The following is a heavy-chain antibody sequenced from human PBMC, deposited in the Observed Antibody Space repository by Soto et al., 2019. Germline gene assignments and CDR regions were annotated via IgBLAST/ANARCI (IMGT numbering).Heavy chain of an antibody. CDR2: INHSGST. CDR1: GGSFSGYY. CDR3: ATSYGNAWYTY. J-gene: IGHJ4*02. Sequence: PSETLSLTCAVYGGSFSGYYWSWIRQPPGKGLEWIGEINHSGSTNYNPSLKSRVTISVDTSKNQFSLQLTSVTAEDTAVYYCATSYGNAWYTYWGQGTQVNVSS. V-gene: IGHV4-34*01. D-gene: IGHD6-13*01.